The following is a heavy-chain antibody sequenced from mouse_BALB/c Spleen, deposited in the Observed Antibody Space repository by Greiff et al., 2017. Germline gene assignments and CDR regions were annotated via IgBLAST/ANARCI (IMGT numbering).Heavy chain of an antibody. J-gene: IGHJ3*01. V-gene: IGHV1-9*01. Sequence: VQLQQSGAELMKPGASVKISCKATGYTFSSYWIEWVKQRPGHGLEWIGEILPGSGSTNYNEKFKGKATFTADTSSNTAYMQLSSLTSEDSAVYYCARGHYGSRSWFAYWGQGTLVTVSA. CDR2: ILPGSGST. CDR3: ARGHYGSRSWFAY. D-gene: IGHD1-1*01. CDR1: GYTFSSYW.